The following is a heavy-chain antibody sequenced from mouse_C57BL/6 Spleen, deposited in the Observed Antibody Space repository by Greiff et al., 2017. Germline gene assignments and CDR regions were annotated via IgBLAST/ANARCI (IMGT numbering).Heavy chain of an antibody. J-gene: IGHJ2*01. CDR3: ARGMDY. CDR1: GYTFTTYP. V-gene: IGHV1-47*01. Sequence: VQGVEPGAELVKPGASVKLSCKASGYTFTTYPMEWMKQNHGKSLEWIGNFHPYNDDTKYNAKFKGKATLTVDKSSSTVYLELSRLTSDDSAIYYCARGMDYWGQGTTLTVSS. CDR2: FHPYNDDT.